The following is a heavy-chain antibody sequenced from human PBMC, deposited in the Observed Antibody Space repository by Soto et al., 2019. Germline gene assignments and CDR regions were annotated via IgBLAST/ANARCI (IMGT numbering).Heavy chain of an antibody. D-gene: IGHD2-2*01. Sequence: SETLSLTCAVSGGSFSGYYWTWIRQIPGKGLEWIGEINQSGNTKYNPSLMSRVTMSVDTSRNQFSLKLRSVTAADTAVYYCARPSYALNWDFHYVMPVWAQGTSVTGSS. V-gene: IGHV4-34*01. CDR3: ARPSYALNWDFHYVMPV. J-gene: IGHJ6*02. CDR2: INQSGNT. CDR1: GGSFSGYY.